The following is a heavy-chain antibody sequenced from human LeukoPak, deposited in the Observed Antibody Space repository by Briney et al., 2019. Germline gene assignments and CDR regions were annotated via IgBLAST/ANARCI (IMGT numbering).Heavy chain of an antibody. Sequence: PGGSLRLSCAASGFAFSRYEMNWVRQAPGKGLEWVSYISSGGTTIYYADSVKGRFTISRDNAKNSLYLQMNSLRAEDTAVYYCAKALDSSGYYYFDYWGQGTLVTVSS. CDR1: GFAFSRYE. V-gene: IGHV3-48*03. CDR2: ISSGGTTI. D-gene: IGHD3-22*01. CDR3: AKALDSSGYYYFDY. J-gene: IGHJ4*02.